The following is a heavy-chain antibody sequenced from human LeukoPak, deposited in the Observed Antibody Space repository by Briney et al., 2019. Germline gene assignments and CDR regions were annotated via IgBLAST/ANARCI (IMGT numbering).Heavy chain of an antibody. D-gene: IGHD4-17*01. J-gene: IGHJ6*02. Sequence: GASVKVSCKASGYTFTSYDINWVRQATGQGLEWMGWMNPNSGNTGYAQKFQGRVTITRDTSASTAYMELSSLRSEDTAVYYCARPNTVTTISYYYYGMDVWGQGTTVTVSS. CDR3: ARPNTVTTISYYYYGMDV. CDR2: MNPNSGNT. V-gene: IGHV1-8*03. CDR1: GYTFTSYD.